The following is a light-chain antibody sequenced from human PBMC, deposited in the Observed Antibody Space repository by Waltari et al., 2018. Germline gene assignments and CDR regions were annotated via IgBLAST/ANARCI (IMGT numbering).Light chain of an antibody. Sequence: QSALTQPASVSGSPGQSITISCTGTSSDVGGYNYVSWYQQHPGKVPKVMIYEVSNLPSGVSHRFSGSKSGNTASLTISGLQAEDGADYYCSSYRSGSILVFGGGTKVTVL. CDR3: SSYRSGSILV. J-gene: IGLJ2*01. V-gene: IGLV2-14*01. CDR2: EVS. CDR1: SSDVGGYNY.